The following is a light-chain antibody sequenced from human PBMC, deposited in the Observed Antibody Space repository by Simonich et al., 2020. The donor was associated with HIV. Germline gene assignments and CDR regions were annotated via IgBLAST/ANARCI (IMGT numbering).Light chain of an antibody. V-gene: IGKV3-15*01. CDR2: GAS. Sequence: EIVMTQSPATLSVSPGERATLSCSASQSVSSNLAWYQQKPGQAPRLLIYGASTRATGIPASFSGSGSGTEFTLTISSLQSEDSAVYSCQQYNSWPPWTFGQGTKVEIK. CDR1: QSVSSN. CDR3: QQYNSWPPWT. J-gene: IGKJ1*01.